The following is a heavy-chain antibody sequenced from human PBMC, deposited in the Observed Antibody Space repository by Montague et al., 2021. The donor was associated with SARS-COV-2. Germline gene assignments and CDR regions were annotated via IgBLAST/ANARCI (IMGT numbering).Heavy chain of an antibody. Sequence: SLRLSCAASGFTFSSYAMSWVRQAPGKGLEWVSAISGSGGSTYYADSVKGRFTISRDNSKNTLYLQTNSLRAEDTAVYYCAKFDIVVVVAANFDYWGQGTLVTVSS. V-gene: IGHV3-23*01. CDR1: GFTFSSYA. CDR3: AKFDIVVVVAANFDY. D-gene: IGHD2-15*01. CDR2: ISGSGGST. J-gene: IGHJ4*02.